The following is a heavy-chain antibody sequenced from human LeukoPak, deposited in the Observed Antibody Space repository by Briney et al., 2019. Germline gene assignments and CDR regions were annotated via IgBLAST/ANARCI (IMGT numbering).Heavy chain of an antibody. V-gene: IGHV4-4*02. Sequence: SETLSPTCGVSGGSITSTNYWTWVRQPPGKGLEWIGEVNLQGSTNYNPSLMGRVAISVGMSENHISLQLTSVTAADTAVYYCAREGGPYRPLDYSGQGTLVTVSS. CDR3: AREGGPYRPLDY. J-gene: IGHJ4*02. CDR2: VNLQGST. CDR1: GGSITSTNY.